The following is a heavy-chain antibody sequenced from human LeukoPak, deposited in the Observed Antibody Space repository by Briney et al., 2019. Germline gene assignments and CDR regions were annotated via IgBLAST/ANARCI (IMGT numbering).Heavy chain of an antibody. V-gene: IGHV3-30*04. Sequence: GRSLRLSCAASGFTFSSYAMHWVRQAPGKGLEWVAVISHDGSNKYYADSVKGRFTISRDNSKNTLYLQMNSLRAEDTAVYYCARDLTMVRGGPDWGQGTLVTVSS. CDR3: ARDLTMVRGGPD. J-gene: IGHJ4*02. CDR2: ISHDGSNK. CDR1: GFTFSSYA. D-gene: IGHD3-10*01.